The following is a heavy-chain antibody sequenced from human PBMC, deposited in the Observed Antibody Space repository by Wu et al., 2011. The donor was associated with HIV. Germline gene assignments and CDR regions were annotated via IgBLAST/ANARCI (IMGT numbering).Heavy chain of an antibody. CDR2: MNPNSGNT. Sequence: QVQLVQSGAEVKKPGASVKVSCKASGYTFTSYDINWVRQATGQGLEWMGWMNPNSGNTGYAQKFQGRVTMTRNTSISTAYMELSSLRSEDTAVYYCARYCSSTSCYGTDAFDIWGQGTMVTVSS. CDR3: ARYCSSTSCYGTDAFDI. D-gene: IGHD2-2*01. CDR1: GYTFTSYD. V-gene: IGHV1-8*02. J-gene: IGHJ3*02.